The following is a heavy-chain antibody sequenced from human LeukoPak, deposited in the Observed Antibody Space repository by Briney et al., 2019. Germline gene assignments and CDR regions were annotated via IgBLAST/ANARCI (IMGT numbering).Heavy chain of an antibody. CDR3: ARGDWRDAFDI. CDR1: GFIFSDYG. J-gene: IGHJ3*02. CDR2: ISSSSSYI. V-gene: IGHV3-21*01. Sequence: GGSLRLSCVASGFIFSDYGIQWVRQAPGKGLEWVSFISSSSSYIYYADSVKGRFTISRDNAKNSLYLQMNSLRAEDTAVYYCARGDWRDAFDIWGQGTMVTVSS. D-gene: IGHD3-3*01.